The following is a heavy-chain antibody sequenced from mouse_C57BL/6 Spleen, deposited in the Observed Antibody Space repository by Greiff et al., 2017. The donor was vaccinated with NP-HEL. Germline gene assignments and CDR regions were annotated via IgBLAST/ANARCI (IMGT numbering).Heavy chain of an antibody. CDR1: GYTFTSYW. V-gene: IGHV1-5*01. CDR3: TRLGDYDPDYAMDY. CDR2: IYPGNSDT. J-gene: IGHJ4*01. Sequence: VQLQQSGTVLARPGASVKMSCKTSGYTFTSYWMHWVKQRPGQGLEWIGAIYPGNSDTSYNQKFKGKAKLTAVTSASTAYMELSSLTNEDSAVYYCTRLGDYDPDYAMDYWGQGTSVTVSS. D-gene: IGHD2-4*01.